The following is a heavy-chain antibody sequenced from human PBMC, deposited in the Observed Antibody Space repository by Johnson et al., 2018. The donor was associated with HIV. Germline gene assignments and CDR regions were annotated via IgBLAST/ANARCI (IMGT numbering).Heavy chain of an antibody. V-gene: IGHV3-53*01. D-gene: IGHD5-18*01. CDR3: ARGGIRGYSYGPGAFDI. CDR1: VFTVSSNY. J-gene: IGHJ3*02. CDR2: IYSGGST. Sequence: VQLVESGGGLIQPGGSLRLSCAASVFTVSSNYMSWVRQAPGKGLEWVSVIYSGGSTYYADSVKGRFTISRDNSKNTLYLQMNSLRAEDTAVYYCARGGIRGYSYGPGAFDIWGQGTMVTVSS.